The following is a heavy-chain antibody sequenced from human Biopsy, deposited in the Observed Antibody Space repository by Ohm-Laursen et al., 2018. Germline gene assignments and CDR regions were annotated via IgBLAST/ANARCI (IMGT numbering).Heavy chain of an antibody. J-gene: IGHJ4*02. D-gene: IGHD3-16*01. V-gene: IGHV4-31*03. CDR2: IRYSGNT. Sequence: TLSLTYTVSGVSINTGGYYWTWIRQHPGTGLEWIGYIRYSGNTLYNPSLKSRLTISVDTSRNQFSLKLTSVTAADTALYYCTRAGGGKIYGLWGQGTLVTVSS. CDR1: GVSINTGGYY. CDR3: TRAGGGKIYGL.